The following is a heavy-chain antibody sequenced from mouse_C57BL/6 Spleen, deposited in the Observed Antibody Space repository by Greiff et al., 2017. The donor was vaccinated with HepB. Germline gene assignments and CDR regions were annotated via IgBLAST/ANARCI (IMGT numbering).Heavy chain of an antibody. CDR1: GFTFSSYG. D-gene: IGHD4-1*02. CDR3: AIQATGDY. J-gene: IGHJ2*01. V-gene: IGHV5-6*02. Sequence: MLVESGGDLVKPGGSLKLSCAASGFTFSSYGMSLVRQTPDKRLEWVATISSGGSYTYYPDSVKGRFTISRDNAKNTLYLQMSSLKSEDTAMYYCAIQATGDYWGQGTTLTVSS. CDR2: ISSGGSYT.